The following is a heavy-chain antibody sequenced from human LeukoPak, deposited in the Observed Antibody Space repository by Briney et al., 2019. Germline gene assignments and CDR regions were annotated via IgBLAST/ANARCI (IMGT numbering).Heavy chain of an antibody. V-gene: IGHV3-20*04. D-gene: IGHD6-13*01. CDR2: INWNGGST. CDR3: AREDRTGKAAGGNDY. J-gene: IGHJ4*02. Sequence: GGSLRLSCTASGFTFDDYGMSWVRQAPGKGLEWVSGINWNGGSTGYADSVKGRFTISRDNAKNSLYLQMNSLRAEDTALYYCAREDRTGKAAGGNDYWGQGTLVTVSS. CDR1: GFTFDDYG.